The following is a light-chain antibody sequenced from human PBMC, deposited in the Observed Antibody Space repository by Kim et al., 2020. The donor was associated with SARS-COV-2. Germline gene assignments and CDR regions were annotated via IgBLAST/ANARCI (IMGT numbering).Light chain of an antibody. CDR1: QSVNTN. CDR3: QQYNQWPPEYT. V-gene: IGKV3-15*01. Sequence: SPGERATLSCRASQSVNTNLAWYQPRPGQAPRLLIYGTSTRATGIPDRFSGSGSATDFTLTISSLQSEDSAVYYCQQYNQWPPEYTFGQGTKLEI. J-gene: IGKJ2*01. CDR2: GTS.